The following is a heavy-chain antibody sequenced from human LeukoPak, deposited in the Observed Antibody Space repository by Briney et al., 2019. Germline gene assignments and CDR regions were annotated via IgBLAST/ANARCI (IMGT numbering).Heavy chain of an antibody. Sequence: ASVKVSCKASGGTFSSYAISWVRQAPGQGLEWMGGIIPIFGTANYAQKFQGRVTITADESTSTAYMELSSLRSEDTAVYYCARDRYSYGYYFDYWGQGTLVTVSS. CDR3: ARDRYSYGYYFDY. CDR1: GGTFSSYA. J-gene: IGHJ4*02. V-gene: IGHV1-69*13. D-gene: IGHD5-18*01. CDR2: IIPIFGTA.